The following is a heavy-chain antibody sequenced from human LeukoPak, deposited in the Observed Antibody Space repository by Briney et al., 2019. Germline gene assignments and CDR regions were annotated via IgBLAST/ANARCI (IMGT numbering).Heavy chain of an antibody. D-gene: IGHD6-13*01. CDR1: GYTFTSNT. V-gene: IGHV1-18*01. CDR3: ARGAGLSSSWYIDY. CDR2: VSAYDGNT. Sequence: ASVKVSCKASGYTFTSNTINWVRQAPGQGLELMGWVSAYDGNTNYAQKLQGRVTMTTDTSTSRAYMELRSLRSDDTAVYYCARGAGLSSSWYIDYWGQGTLVTVSS. J-gene: IGHJ4*02.